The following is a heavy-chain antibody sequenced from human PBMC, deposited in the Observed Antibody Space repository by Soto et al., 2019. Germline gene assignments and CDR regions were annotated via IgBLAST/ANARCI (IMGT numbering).Heavy chain of an antibody. D-gene: IGHD2-8*01. Sequence: SETLSLTCTVSGGSISSSSYYWGWIRQPPGKGLEWIGSFYYSGSTYYNPSLKSRVTISVDTSKNQFSLKLSSVTAADTAVYYCARLTGYCTNGVCYSDYYYYYGMDVSGQGTTVTVSS. CDR3: ARLTGYCTNGVCYSDYYYYYGMDV. CDR1: GGSISSSSYY. J-gene: IGHJ6*02. V-gene: IGHV4-39*01. CDR2: FYYSGST.